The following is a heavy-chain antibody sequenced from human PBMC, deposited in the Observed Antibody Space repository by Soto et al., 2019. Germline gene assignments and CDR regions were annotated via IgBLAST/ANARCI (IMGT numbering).Heavy chain of an antibody. CDR3: GRLGGSGSYQTGGYYYYYMDV. CDR1: GYSFTSYW. Sequence: PGESLKISCKGSGYSFTSYWIGWVRQMPGKGLEWMGIIYPGDSDTRYSPSFQGQVTISADKSISTAYLQWSSLKASDTAMYYCGRLGGSGSYQTGGYYYYYMDVWGKGTTVTVSS. CDR2: IYPGDSDT. D-gene: IGHD3-10*01. J-gene: IGHJ6*03. V-gene: IGHV5-51*01.